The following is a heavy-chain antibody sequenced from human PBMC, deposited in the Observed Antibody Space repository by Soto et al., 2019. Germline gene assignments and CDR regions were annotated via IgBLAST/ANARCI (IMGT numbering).Heavy chain of an antibody. D-gene: IGHD6-19*01. CDR3: AKASSAWYDSKSYYFDD. V-gene: IGHV3-23*01. J-gene: IGHJ4*02. CDR2: ISATGGST. CDR1: GFSFSDYA. Sequence: EVQLLDSGGGLVQPGGSLRLSCAASGFSFSDYAMNWVRQAPGKGLEWVSEISATGGSTFYADFVKGRFTISRDNSKNTLYLNLTSLRDEDTARYYCAKASSAWYDSKSYYFDDWGPGTLVTVSS.